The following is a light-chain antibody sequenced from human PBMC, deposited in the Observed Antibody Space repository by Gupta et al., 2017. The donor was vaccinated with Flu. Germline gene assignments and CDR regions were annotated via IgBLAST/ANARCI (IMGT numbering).Light chain of an antibody. CDR2: SAS. CDR3: QQTYSSPT. V-gene: IGKV1-39*01. CDR1: QTILTY. J-gene: IGKJ1*01. Sequence: ASVGDRVTITCRPSQTILTYLNWYQHKPGEAPKLLIYSASSLQSGVPSRFSGSRSGTNFILTISNLQPEDFATYYCQQTYSSPTFGLGTKVEIK.